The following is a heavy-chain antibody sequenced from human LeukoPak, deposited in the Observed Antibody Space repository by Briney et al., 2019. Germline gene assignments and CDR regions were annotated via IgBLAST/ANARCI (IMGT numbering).Heavy chain of an antibody. V-gene: IGHV3-7*01. D-gene: IGHD3-22*01. CDR2: IKQDGREK. Sequence: GGSLRLSCAASGFTFSSYWISWVRQAPGKGLEWVANIKQDGREKYYVDSVKGRFTISRDNANNSLYLQMNSLRAENTAVYYCARTGRSNYYDSSGYYWGQGTLVTVSS. CDR3: ARTGRSNYYDSSGYY. J-gene: IGHJ4*02. CDR1: GFTFSSYW.